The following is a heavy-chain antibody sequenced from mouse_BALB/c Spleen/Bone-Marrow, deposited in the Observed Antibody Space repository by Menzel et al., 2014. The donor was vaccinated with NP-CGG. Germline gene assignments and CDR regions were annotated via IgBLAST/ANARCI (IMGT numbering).Heavy chain of an antibody. J-gene: IGHJ3*01. V-gene: IGHV5-6-5*01. Sequence: EVKLMESGGGLVKPGGSLKLSCAASGFTFSSYAMSWVRQTPEKRLEWVASISSSGSTYYPASVKGRFTISRDNARNSLYLQMSSLRSEDTAMYYCARWYYGSGFAYWGQGTLVTVSA. CDR3: ARWYYGSGFAY. CDR2: ISSSGST. CDR1: GFTFSSYA. D-gene: IGHD1-1*01.